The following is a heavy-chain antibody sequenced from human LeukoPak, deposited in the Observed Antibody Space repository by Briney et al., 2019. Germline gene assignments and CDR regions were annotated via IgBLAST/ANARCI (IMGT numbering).Heavy chain of an antibody. Sequence: ASVKVSCKASGYTFTGYYMHWVRQAPGQGLEWMGWISAYNGNTNYAQKLQGRVTMTTDTSTSTAYMELRSLRSDDTAVYYCARVMSNYYDSSGYNDYWGQGTLVTVSS. D-gene: IGHD3-22*01. CDR1: GYTFTGYY. V-gene: IGHV1-18*04. CDR2: ISAYNGNT. CDR3: ARVMSNYYDSSGYNDY. J-gene: IGHJ4*02.